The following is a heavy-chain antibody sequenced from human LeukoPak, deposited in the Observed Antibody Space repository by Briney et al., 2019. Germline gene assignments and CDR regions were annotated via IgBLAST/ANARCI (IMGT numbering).Heavy chain of an antibody. CDR3: ARGQSGWKEFDY. D-gene: IGHD1-1*01. Sequence: SVKVSCKASGGTFSSYTISWVRQAPGQGLEWMGRVIPILGIANYAQKFQGRVTITADKSTSTAYMELSSLRSEDTAVCYCARGQSGWKEFDYWGQGTLVTVSS. J-gene: IGHJ4*02. V-gene: IGHV1-69*02. CDR2: VIPILGIA. CDR1: GGTFSSYT.